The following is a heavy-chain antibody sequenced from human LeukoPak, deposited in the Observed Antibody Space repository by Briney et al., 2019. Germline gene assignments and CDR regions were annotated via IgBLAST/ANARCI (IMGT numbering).Heavy chain of an antibody. D-gene: IGHD2-8*01. CDR3: ARSVGYCTRDTCYSYNWFDP. CDR1: GYSFTSSW. Sequence: GESLKISWKASGYSFTSSWIGWVRQMPGKGLEWMGVIYPDDSDIRYSPSFQGQVTISADKSITTAYLQWSSLKASDTAIYHCARSVGYCTRDTCYSYNWFDPWGQGTLVTVSS. J-gene: IGHJ5*02. V-gene: IGHV5-51*01. CDR2: IYPDDSDI.